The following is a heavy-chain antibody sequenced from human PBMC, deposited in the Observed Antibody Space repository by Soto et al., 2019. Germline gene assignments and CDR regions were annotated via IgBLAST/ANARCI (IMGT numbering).Heavy chain of an antibody. Sequence: SQTLSLTCAISEDSVSSNTAAWNWIRSSPSRGLEWLGRTYYRSNWRHDYAVSVKSRITVNPDTSKNHFSLQLNSVTTDDTSVYYCERGVSGNGFDLWGQGTLVTVSS. J-gene: IGHJ4*02. D-gene: IGHD6-19*01. CDR1: EDSVSSNTAA. CDR2: TYYRSNWRH. V-gene: IGHV6-1*01. CDR3: ERGVSGNGFDL.